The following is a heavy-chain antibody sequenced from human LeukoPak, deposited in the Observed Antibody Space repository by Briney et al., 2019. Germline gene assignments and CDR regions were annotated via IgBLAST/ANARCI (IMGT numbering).Heavy chain of an antibody. D-gene: IGHD5-12*01. CDR3: AREYSAFDY. Sequence: SETLSLTCTVSGDPISTSSDYKWTWIRQPPRKGLEWIGYIYYSGSTNYNPSLQSRVTISVDTSNNQFSLKLTSVTAADTAVYYCAREYSAFDYWGQGTLVTVS. J-gene: IGHJ4*02. V-gene: IGHV4-61*08. CDR2: IYYSGST. CDR1: GDPISTSSDY.